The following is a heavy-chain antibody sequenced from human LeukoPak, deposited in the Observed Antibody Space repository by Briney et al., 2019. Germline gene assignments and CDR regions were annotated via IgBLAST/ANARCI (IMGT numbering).Heavy chain of an antibody. V-gene: IGHV3-21*01. CDR3: ARDPSAYWYFDL. J-gene: IGHJ2*01. CDR2: ISSSSAYI. Sequence: GGSLRLYCAASGFTFSTYSMNWVRQAPGKGLEWVSSISSSSAYIYYADSVKGRFTISRDNAKNSLYLQMNSLRAEDTAVYYCARDPSAYWYFDLWGRGTLVTVSS. CDR1: GFTFSTYS.